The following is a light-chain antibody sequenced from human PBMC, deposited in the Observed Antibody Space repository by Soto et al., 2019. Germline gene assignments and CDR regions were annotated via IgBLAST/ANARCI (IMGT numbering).Light chain of an antibody. J-gene: IGKJ5*01. CDR1: QSISSW. CDR3: QQYNSYPIT. CDR2: KAS. Sequence: DIQMTQSPSTLSASVGDRVTITCWTSQSISSWLAWYQQKPGKAPKLLIYKASSLESGVPSSFSGSGSGTEFTLTISSLQPDDFATYYCQQYNSYPITFGQGTRLEIK. V-gene: IGKV1-5*03.